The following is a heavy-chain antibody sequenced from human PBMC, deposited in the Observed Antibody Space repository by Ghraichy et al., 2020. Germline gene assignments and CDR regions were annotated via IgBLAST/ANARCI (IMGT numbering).Heavy chain of an antibody. V-gene: IGHV1-24*01. Sequence: ASVTVSCKVSGYTLTELSMHWVRQAPGKGLEWMGGFDPEDGETIYAQKFQGRVTMTEDTSTDTAYMELSSLRSEDTAVYYCVGITGTRKEFDPWGQGTLVTVSS. D-gene: IGHD1-7*01. J-gene: IGHJ5*02. CDR1: GYTLTELS. CDR2: FDPEDGET. CDR3: VGITGTRKEFDP.